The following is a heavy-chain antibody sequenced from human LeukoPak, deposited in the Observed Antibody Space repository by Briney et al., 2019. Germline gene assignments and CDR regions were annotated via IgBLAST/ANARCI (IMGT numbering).Heavy chain of an antibody. D-gene: IGHD4-17*01. CDR2: IYHSGST. Sequence: SETLSPTCTVSGYSISSGYYWGWIRQPPGKGLEWIGSIYHSGSTYYNPSLKSRVTISVDTSKNQLSLKLSSVTAADTAVYYCAREYGDYAGRYYGMDVWGQGTTVTVSS. CDR3: AREYGDYAGRYYGMDV. CDR1: GYSISSGYY. J-gene: IGHJ6*02. V-gene: IGHV4-38-2*02.